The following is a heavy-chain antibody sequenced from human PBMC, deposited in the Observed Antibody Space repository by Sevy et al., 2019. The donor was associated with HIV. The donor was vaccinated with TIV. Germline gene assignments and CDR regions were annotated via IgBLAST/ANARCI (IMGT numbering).Heavy chain of an antibody. CDR2: ISSSSSYI. CDR1: GFTFSDYY. V-gene: IGHV3-11*06. J-gene: IGHJ3*02. D-gene: IGHD5-12*01. Sequence: GGSLRLSCAASGFTFSDYYMSWIRQAPGKGLEWVSYISSSSSYINYADSVKGRFTISRDNSKNTLYLQMKSLRAEDTAVYYWAREMEEKWRYSGYDQGHDAFDIWGQGTMVTVSS. CDR3: AREMEEKWRYSGYDQGHDAFDI.